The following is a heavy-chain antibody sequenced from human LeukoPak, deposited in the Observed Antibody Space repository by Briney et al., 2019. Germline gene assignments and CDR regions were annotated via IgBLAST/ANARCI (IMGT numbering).Heavy chain of an antibody. J-gene: IGHJ3*02. CDR1: GGSISSYY. CDR3: ARVLDYDSSRSDAFDI. CDR2: IHFGGYT. V-gene: IGHV4-59*01. D-gene: IGHD3-22*01. Sequence: SETLSLTCTVSGGSISSYYWSWIRQSPGKGLECIGFIHFGGYTYYNPSLKSRVTMSVDTSKNQFFLRLTSVTAADTAVYYCARVLDYDSSRSDAFDIWGQGTMLTVSS.